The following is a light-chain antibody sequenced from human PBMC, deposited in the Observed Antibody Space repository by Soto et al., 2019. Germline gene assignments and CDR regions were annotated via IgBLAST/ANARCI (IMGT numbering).Light chain of an antibody. CDR1: QSVRSTY. V-gene: IGKV3-20*01. J-gene: IGKJ4*01. Sequence: DIVLTQSPGTLSLSPGERATLSCRASQSVRSTYFAWYQQKSGQATRLLIYGASSRATGIPDRFSGSGSGTDFTLTISRLEPEDFAVNYCQQYANSPLTFGGGTKVEIK. CDR2: GAS. CDR3: QQYANSPLT.